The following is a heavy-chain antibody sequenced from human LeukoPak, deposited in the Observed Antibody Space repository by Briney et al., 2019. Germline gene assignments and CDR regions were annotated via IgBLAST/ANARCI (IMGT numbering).Heavy chain of an antibody. CDR2: INAGNGNT. J-gene: IGHJ4*02. CDR1: GDTFTSYA. V-gene: IGHV1-3*01. Sequence: GASVKVSCKASGDTFTSYAMHWVRQAPGQRLEWMGWINAGNGNTKYSQKFQGRVTITRDTSASTAYMELSSLRSEDTAVYYCARVKDILTGYYRYFDYWGQGTLVTVSS. CDR3: ARVKDILTGYYRYFDY. D-gene: IGHD3-9*01.